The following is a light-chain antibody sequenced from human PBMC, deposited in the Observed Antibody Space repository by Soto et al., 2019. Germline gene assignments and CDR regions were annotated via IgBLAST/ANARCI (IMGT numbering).Light chain of an antibody. CDR2: DVS. V-gene: IGLV2-14*03. CDR1: SSDVGAYNY. Sequence: QSALTQPASVSGSPGQSITISCTGTSSDVGAYNYVSWYQQHPGKAPKLMIYDVSNRPSGVSNRFSGSKSGNTASLTISGLQAEDEADYYCSSYTSSRTSVVFGGGTQLTVL. J-gene: IGLJ2*01. CDR3: SSYTSSRTSVV.